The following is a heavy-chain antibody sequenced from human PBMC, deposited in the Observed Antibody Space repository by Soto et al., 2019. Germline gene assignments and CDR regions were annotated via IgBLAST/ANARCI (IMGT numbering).Heavy chain of an antibody. J-gene: IGHJ2*01. Sequence: SETLSLTCTVSGVSIISYYWSWILQPPGKGLEWIGYIYYSGSTNYNPSLKSRVTISVDTSKNQFSLKLSSVTAADTAVYYCARHLVYCSSTSCYLPFSILRYFDLWGRGTRV. V-gene: IGHV4-59*08. CDR1: GVSIISYY. CDR2: IYYSGST. D-gene: IGHD2-2*01. CDR3: ARHLVYCSSTSCYLPFSILRYFDL.